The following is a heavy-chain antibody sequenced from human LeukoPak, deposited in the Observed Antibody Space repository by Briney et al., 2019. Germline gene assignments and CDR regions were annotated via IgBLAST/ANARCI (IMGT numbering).Heavy chain of an antibody. CDR3: ARGLVGAQADFDY. Sequence: SVKVSCKASGGTFSSYAISWVRQAPGQGLEWMGGIVPLFGTANSAQRFQGRVTFTADKSTNTDYMELRSLRSDDTAVYYCARGLVGAQADFDYWGQGTLVTVSS. D-gene: IGHD1-26*01. J-gene: IGHJ4*02. V-gene: IGHV1-69*06. CDR1: GGTFSSYA. CDR2: IVPLFGTA.